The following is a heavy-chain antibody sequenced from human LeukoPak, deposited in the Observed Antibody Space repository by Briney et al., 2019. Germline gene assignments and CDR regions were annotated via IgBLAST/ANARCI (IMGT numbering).Heavy chain of an antibody. D-gene: IGHD2-2*01. Sequence: ASVKVSCKASGYTFTRYDIHWVRQATGQGLEWMGWMNPNRGNTGYAQKFQGRVTMTRNTSISTAYMELSSLRSEDTAVYYCARGGTSPTYYYYMDVWGKGTTVTVSS. V-gene: IGHV1-8*01. CDR1: GYTFTRYD. J-gene: IGHJ6*03. CDR2: MNPNRGNT. CDR3: ARGGTSPTYYYYMDV.